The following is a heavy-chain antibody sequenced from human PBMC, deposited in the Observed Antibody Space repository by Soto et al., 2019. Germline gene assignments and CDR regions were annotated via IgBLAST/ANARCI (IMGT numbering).Heavy chain of an antibody. D-gene: IGHD3-16*01. Sequence: QVQLVQSGAEVKKPGSSVKVSCKASGSTFSDYGFSWVRQAPGQGLEWMGGIIPMFGTPKYVEKFQGRVTINAEEYTSTVYMKLSSLRSEHTAVHYSATFRDASTPFSWGHGTLVTVSS. CDR1: GSTFSDYG. J-gene: IGHJ5*01. CDR2: IIPMFGTP. CDR3: ATFRDASTPFS. V-gene: IGHV1-69*12.